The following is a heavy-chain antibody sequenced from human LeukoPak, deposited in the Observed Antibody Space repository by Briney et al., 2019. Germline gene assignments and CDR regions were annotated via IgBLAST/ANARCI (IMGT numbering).Heavy chain of an antibody. CDR1: GFTFSDYY. Sequence: KLGRSLRLSCAASGFTFSDYYMSWIRQAPGKGLEWLSYISSDYRAIYYADSVKGRFTISRDNAKNLLYLQMNSLRAEDTAVYFCARDERDYGDNPYFDYWGQGTLVTVSS. V-gene: IGHV3-11*01. CDR2: ISSDYRAI. CDR3: ARDERDYGDNPYFDY. D-gene: IGHD4-23*01. J-gene: IGHJ4*02.